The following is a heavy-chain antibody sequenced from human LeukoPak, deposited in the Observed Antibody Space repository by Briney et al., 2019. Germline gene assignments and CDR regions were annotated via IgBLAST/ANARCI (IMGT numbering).Heavy chain of an antibody. D-gene: IGHD6-6*01. CDR1: GYTFTTYG. V-gene: IGHV1-18*01. Sequence: ASVKVSCKASGYTFTTYGISWVRQAPGQGLEWMGWISAYNGNTNYAQKFQGGVTLTTDTSTSTAYMELRSLRADDTAVYYCARDTEYSSYGMDVWGQGTTVTVSS. CDR2: ISAYNGNT. CDR3: ARDTEYSSYGMDV. J-gene: IGHJ6*02.